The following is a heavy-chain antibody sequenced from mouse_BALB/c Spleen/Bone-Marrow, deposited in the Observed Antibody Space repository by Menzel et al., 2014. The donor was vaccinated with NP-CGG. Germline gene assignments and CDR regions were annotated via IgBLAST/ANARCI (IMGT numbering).Heavy chain of an antibody. V-gene: IGHV4-1*02. Sequence: EAMLVESGGGLVQPGGSLKLSCAASGFDFSRYWMSWVRQAPGKGLEWIGEINPDSSTINHTPSLKDKFIISRDNAKNTLFLQMSKVRSEDTALYYCARMHYYGYVAYWGQGTLVTVSA. CDR3: ARMHYYGYVAY. J-gene: IGHJ3*01. CDR1: GFDFSRYW. D-gene: IGHD1-2*01. CDR2: INPDSSTI.